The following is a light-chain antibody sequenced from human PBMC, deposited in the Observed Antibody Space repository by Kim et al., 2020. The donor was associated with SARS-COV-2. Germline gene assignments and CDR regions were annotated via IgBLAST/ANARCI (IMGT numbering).Light chain of an antibody. CDR3: SALDSSLSDRV. Sequence: QAGLTQLPSVSKGLRQTATLTCTGNSNIVGNQGAAWLQQHQGHPPKLLSYRNNNRPSGISERFSASRSGNTASLTITGLQPEDEADYYCSALDSSLSDRVCGGGTQLTVL. CDR1: SNIVGNQG. V-gene: IGLV10-54*02. J-gene: IGLJ3*02. CDR2: RNN.